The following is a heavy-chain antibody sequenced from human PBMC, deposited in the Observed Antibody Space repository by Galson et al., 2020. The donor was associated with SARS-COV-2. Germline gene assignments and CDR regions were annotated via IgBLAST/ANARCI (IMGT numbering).Heavy chain of an antibody. D-gene: IGHD5-12*01. CDR3: ALIGDGYNAKWPYDY. CDR1: GFSLSNARMG. J-gene: IGHJ4*02. V-gene: IGHV2-26*01. CDR2: IFSNDEK. Sequence: SGPTLVKPTETLTLTRTVSGFSLSNARMGVSWIRQPPGKALEWLAHIFSNDEKSYSTSLKSRLTISKDTSKSQVVLTMTNMDPVDTATYYCALIGDGYNAKWPYDYWGQGTLVTVS.